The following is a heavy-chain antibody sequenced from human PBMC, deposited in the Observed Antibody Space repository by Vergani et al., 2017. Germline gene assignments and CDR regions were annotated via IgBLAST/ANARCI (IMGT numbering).Heavy chain of an antibody. CDR2: IYYSGST. J-gene: IGHJ5*02. CDR1: GGSISSYY. Sequence: QVQLQESGPGLVQPSETLSLTCTVSGGSISSYYWSWIPQPPGKGLEWIGYIYYSGSTNYNPSLKSRVTISVDTSKNQFSLKLSSVTAADTAVYYCARESGVFYYGSGSYYSNWFDPWGQGTLVTVSS. V-gene: IGHV4-59*01. D-gene: IGHD3-10*01. CDR3: ARESGVFYYGSGSYYSNWFDP.